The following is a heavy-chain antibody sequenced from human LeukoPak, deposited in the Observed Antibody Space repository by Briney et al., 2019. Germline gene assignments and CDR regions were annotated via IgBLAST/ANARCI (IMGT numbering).Heavy chain of an antibody. CDR1: GFTFSSYW. Sequence: SGVPLRLSCAASGFTFSSYWMNWVRQAPGKGLVWVSRIASDGSSTTYADSVKGRFSISRDNAKNTLYLQMNSLRVEDTAVYYCARGRPHGNDYWGQGTLVTVSS. CDR2: IASDGSST. CDR3: ARGRPHGNDY. V-gene: IGHV3-74*01. J-gene: IGHJ4*02. D-gene: IGHD4-23*01.